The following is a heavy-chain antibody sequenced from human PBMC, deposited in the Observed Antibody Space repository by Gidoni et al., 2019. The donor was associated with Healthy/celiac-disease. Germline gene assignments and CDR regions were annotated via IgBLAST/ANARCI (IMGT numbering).Heavy chain of an antibody. D-gene: IGHD3-22*01. Sequence: GCSIRSTSYYWGWIRQPPVKGMEWIGSLYYSGITYYNLSLKSRVTISVDTAKNQLSLKLSSVTAADTAVYYCARHGYDSSGYYAANFDYWGQGTLVTVSS. CDR2: LYYSGIT. CDR1: GCSIRSTSYY. CDR3: ARHGYDSSGYYAANFDY. J-gene: IGHJ4*02. V-gene: IGHV4-39*01.